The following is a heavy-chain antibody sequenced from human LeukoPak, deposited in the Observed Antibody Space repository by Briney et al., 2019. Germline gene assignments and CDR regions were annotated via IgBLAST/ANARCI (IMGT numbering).Heavy chain of an antibody. CDR1: GGSISSSSYY. V-gene: IGHV4-39*01. CDR3: ARRLRPGYYDSSGTVDY. D-gene: IGHD3-22*01. CDR2: IYYSGST. J-gene: IGHJ4*02. Sequence: SETLSLTCTVSGGSISSSSYYWGWIRQPPGKGLEWIGSIYYSGSTYYNPSLKSRVTISVDTSKNQFSLKLSSVTAADTAVYYCARRLRPGYYDSSGTVDYWGQGTLVTVSS.